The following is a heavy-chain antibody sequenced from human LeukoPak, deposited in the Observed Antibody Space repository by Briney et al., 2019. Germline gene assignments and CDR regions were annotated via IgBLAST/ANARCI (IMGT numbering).Heavy chain of an antibody. D-gene: IGHD3-3*01. CDR2: ISSNGGST. CDR1: GFTFSSYA. CDR3: AREFFAIDYYYYYMDV. Sequence: GGSLRLSCAASGFTFSSYAMHWVRQAPGKGLEYVSAISSNGGSTYYANSVKGRFTISRDSSKNTLYLQMGSLRAEDMAVYYCAREFFAIDYYYYYMDVWGKGTTVTVSS. J-gene: IGHJ6*03. V-gene: IGHV3-64*01.